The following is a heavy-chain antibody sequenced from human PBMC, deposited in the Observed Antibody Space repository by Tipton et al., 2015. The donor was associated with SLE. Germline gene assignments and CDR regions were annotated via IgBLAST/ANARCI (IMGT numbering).Heavy chain of an antibody. Sequence: LRLSCAVYGGSFSGYYWSWIRQPPGKGLEWIGEINHSGSTNYNPSLKSRVTISVDTSKNQFSLKLSSVTAADTAVYYCARGLGGEGAFDIWGQGTMVTVSS. CDR1: GGSFSGYY. CDR3: ARGLGGEGAFDI. D-gene: IGHD2-21*01. V-gene: IGHV4-34*01. CDR2: INHSGST. J-gene: IGHJ3*02.